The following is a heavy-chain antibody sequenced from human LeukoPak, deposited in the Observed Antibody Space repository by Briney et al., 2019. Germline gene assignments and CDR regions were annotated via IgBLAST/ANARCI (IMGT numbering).Heavy chain of an antibody. V-gene: IGHV4-59*05. D-gene: IGHD3-10*01. CDR1: GGSISSYY. CDR3: ARDLRFGELFRPLDY. J-gene: IGHJ4*02. CDR2: IYYSGST. Sequence: PSETLSLTCTVSGGSISSYYWSWIRQPPGKGLEWIGSIYYSGSTYYNPSLKSRVTISVDTSKNQFSLKLSSVTAADTAVYYCARDLRFGELFRPLDYWGQGTLVTVSS.